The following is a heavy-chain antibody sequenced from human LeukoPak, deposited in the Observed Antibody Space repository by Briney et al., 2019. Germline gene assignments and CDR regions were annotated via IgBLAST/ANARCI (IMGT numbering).Heavy chain of an antibody. CDR3: ATGVRYYYGSGSYVGVRAFDI. D-gene: IGHD3-10*01. CDR1: GFTFSSYA. CDR2: ISGSGGST. Sequence: SGGSLRLSCAASGFTFSSYAMSWVRQAPGKGLEWVSAISGSGGSTYYADSVKGRFTISRDNSKNTLYLQMNSLRAEDTAVYYCATGVRYYYGSGSYVGVRAFDIWGQGTMVTVSS. V-gene: IGHV3-23*01. J-gene: IGHJ3*02.